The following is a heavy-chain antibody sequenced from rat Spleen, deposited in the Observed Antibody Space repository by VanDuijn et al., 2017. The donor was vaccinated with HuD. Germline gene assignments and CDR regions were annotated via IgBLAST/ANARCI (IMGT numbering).Heavy chain of an antibody. CDR1: GFSLTGYH. D-gene: IGHD1-1*01. J-gene: IGHJ2*01. Sequence: QVQLKESGPGLVQPSQTLSLTCTVSGFSLTGYHVHWVRQLPGKGLEWIAAISSGGSTYYNSALKSRLNINRDTSKSQVFLKMNSLRTEDTAIYFCTRDPITTRDYFDYWGQGVMVTVSS. CDR2: ISSGGST. V-gene: IGHV2S12*01. CDR3: TRDPITTRDYFDY.